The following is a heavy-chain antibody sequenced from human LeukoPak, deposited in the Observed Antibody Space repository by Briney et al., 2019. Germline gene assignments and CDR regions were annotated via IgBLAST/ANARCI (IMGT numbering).Heavy chain of an antibody. CDR1: GGSISSYY. CDR3: ARERDCKGGSCYYDAFDI. V-gene: IGHV4-4*07. Sequence: SEILSLTCTVSGGSISSYYWSWIRQPAGKGLEWIGRIYISGSTNYNPSLKSRVTMSVDTSKNQFSLKLSSVTAADTAVYYCARERDCKGGSCYYDAFDIWGQGTMVTVSS. J-gene: IGHJ3*02. CDR2: IYISGST. D-gene: IGHD2-15*01.